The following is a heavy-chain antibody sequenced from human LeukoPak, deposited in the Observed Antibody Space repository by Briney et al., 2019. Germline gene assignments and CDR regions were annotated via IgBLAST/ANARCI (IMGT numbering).Heavy chain of an antibody. J-gene: IGHJ5*02. D-gene: IGHD1-7*01. CDR1: GGSISSRSNY. CDR2: IYYSGST. Sequence: SETLSLTGTVSGGSISSRSNYWGRIRQPPVKGLEWIGSIYYSGSTYYNPSLKSRVTISVDTYKNQFSLKLSSVTAADTAVYYCARRNCNYVNWFAPWGQGTLVTVSS. V-gene: IGHV4-39*01. CDR3: ARRNCNYVNWFAP.